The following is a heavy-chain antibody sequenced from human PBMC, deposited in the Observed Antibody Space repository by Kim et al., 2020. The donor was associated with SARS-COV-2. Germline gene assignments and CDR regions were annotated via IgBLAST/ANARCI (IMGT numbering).Heavy chain of an antibody. D-gene: IGHD3-9*01. CDR2: ISWNGGST. V-gene: IGHV3-20*01. CDR1: GFTFADYG. CDR3: ARGAGRYYYGMDV. Sequence: GGSLRLSCTASGFTFADYGMSWVRQAPGNGLEWVSGISWNGGSTGYAYSVEGRFTISRDNAKNSLYLQMNSLRAEDTALYLCARGAGRYYYGMDVWGLGT. J-gene: IGHJ6*02.